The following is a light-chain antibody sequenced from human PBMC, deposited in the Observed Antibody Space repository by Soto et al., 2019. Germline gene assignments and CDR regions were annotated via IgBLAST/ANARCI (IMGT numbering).Light chain of an antibody. J-gene: IGKJ3*01. Sequence: EIVMTQSPATLSVSPGERATLSCRASQSVSSNLAWYQQKPGQAPRLLIYGASTRATCIPARFSGSGSGTEFTLTISSLQFEYFAVSYCHQYNNWPPRRFTFGPGTKVDIK. CDR2: GAS. CDR3: HQYNNWPPRRFT. V-gene: IGKV3D-15*01. CDR1: QSVSSN.